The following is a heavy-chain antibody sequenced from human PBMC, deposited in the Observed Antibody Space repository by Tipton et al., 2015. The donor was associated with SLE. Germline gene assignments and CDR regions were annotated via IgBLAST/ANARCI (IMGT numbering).Heavy chain of an antibody. CDR2: VYSSEDT. D-gene: IGHD2-15*01. CDR3: ARGPGFCNGGNCQGDRRWFDP. J-gene: IGHJ5*02. V-gene: IGHV4-59*01. Sequence: TLSLTCTVSGGSISGYYWSWIRQPPGGGLECIGYVYSSEDTHYNPSLKSRVSMSIDTSKNQFSLKVNSVTAAGTAIYYCARGPGFCNGGNCQGDRRWFDPWGQGILVTVSS. CDR1: GGSISGYY.